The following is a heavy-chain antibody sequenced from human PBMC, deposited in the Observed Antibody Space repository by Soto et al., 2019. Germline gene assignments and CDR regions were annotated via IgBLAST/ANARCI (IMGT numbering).Heavy chain of an antibody. Sequence: SVKVSCKASGGTFSSYAISWVRQAPGQGLEWMGGIIPIFGTANYAQKFQGRVTITADESTSPAYMELGSLRSEDTAVYYCARSPETYYYDSSGYSTGPTDYWGQGTLVTVSS. CDR3: ARSPETYYYDSSGYSTGPTDY. D-gene: IGHD3-22*01. CDR1: GGTFSSYA. CDR2: IIPIFGTA. J-gene: IGHJ4*02. V-gene: IGHV1-69*13.